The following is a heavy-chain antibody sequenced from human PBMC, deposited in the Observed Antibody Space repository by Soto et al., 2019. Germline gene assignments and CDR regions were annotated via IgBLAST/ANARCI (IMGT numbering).Heavy chain of an antibody. CDR3: ARVSPFLTGPDY. CDR2: VNPRDATT. J-gene: IGHJ4*02. V-gene: IGHV1-46*03. D-gene: IGHD3-9*01. CDR1: GYTFTSYY. Sequence: ASVKVSCKASGYTFTSYYMHWVRQAPGQGLEWMGIVNPRDATTSYPQKFQGRVTMTRDTSTSTVYMELSLRSEDTAVYYCARVSPFLTGPDYWGQGTLVTVSS.